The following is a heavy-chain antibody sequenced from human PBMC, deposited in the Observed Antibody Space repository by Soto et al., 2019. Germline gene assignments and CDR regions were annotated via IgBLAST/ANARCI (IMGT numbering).Heavy chain of an antibody. Sequence: QLQLQESGSGLVKPSQTLSLTCAVSGGSISSGGYSWSWIRQPPGKGLEWIGYIYHSGSTYYNPSRKSRCTISVDRSKIQFSLKLSSVTAADTAVYYCSRDKTVGSGYYSYYYVMDVWGQGTTVTVSS. CDR2: IYHSGST. CDR1: GGSISSGGYS. V-gene: IGHV4-30-2*01. J-gene: IGHJ6*02. D-gene: IGHD3-3*01. CDR3: SRDKTVGSGYYSYYYVMDV.